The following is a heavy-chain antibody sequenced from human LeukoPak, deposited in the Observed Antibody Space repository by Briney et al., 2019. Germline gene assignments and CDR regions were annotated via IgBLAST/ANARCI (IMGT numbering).Heavy chain of an antibody. V-gene: IGHV1-18*01. J-gene: IGHJ5*02. Sequence: ASVKVSCKASGYTFTSYGISWVRQAPGQGLEWMGWISAYNGNTNYAQKLQGRVTVTTDTSTSTAYMELRSLRSDDTAVYYCARPRNYDILTGYYADWFDPWGQGTLVTVSS. CDR1: GYTFTSYG. CDR2: ISAYNGNT. CDR3: ARPRNYDILTGYYADWFDP. D-gene: IGHD3-9*01.